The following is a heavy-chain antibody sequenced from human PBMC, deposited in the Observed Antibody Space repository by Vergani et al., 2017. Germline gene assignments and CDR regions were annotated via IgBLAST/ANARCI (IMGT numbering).Heavy chain of an antibody. CDR3: AREETTVVTYDAFDI. V-gene: IGHV3-48*03. CDR1: GFTFSSYE. J-gene: IGHJ3*02. Sequence: VQLVESGGGVVQPGRSLRLSCAASGFTFSSYEMNWVRQAPGKGLEWVSYISSSGSTIYYADSVKGRFTISRDNAKNSLYLQMNSLRAEDTAVYYCAREETTVVTYDAFDIWGQGTMVTVSS. CDR2: ISSSGSTI. D-gene: IGHD4-23*01.